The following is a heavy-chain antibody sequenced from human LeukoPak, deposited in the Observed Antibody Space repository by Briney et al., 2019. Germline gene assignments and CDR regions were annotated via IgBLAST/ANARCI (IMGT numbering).Heavy chain of an antibody. V-gene: IGHV3-23*01. CDR1: GFTFSSYA. D-gene: IGHD6-13*01. CDR3: AKGQQLARRYYYMDV. J-gene: IGHJ6*03. CDR2: ISGSGGST. Sequence: GGSLRLSCAASGFTFSSYAMSWVRQAPGKGLEWVSAISGSGGSTYYADSVKGRFTISRDNSKNTLYLQMNSLRAEDTAVYYCAKGQQLARRYYYMDVWGKGTTVTVSS.